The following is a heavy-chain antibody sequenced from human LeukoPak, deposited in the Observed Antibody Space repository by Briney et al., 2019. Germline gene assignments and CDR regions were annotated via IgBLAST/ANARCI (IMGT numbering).Heavy chain of an antibody. CDR1: GGSFSGYY. V-gene: IGHV4-34*01. CDR3: ARHRFQQQLVHDAFDI. Sequence: SETLSLSCAVYGGSFSGYYLNWIRQPPGKGLEWIGEINRGGSTNYNQSLKSRITISVDTSKNQFSLKLTSVTAADTAVYYCARHRFQQQLVHDAFDIWGQGTMVTVSS. J-gene: IGHJ3*02. D-gene: IGHD6-13*01. CDR2: INRGGST.